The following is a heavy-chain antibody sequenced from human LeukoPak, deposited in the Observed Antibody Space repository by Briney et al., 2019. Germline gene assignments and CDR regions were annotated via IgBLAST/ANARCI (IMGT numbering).Heavy chain of an antibody. D-gene: IGHD1-1*01. Sequence: PSETLSLTCTVSGGSISSYYWSWIRQPPGKGLEWIGYIYYSGSTNYNPSLKSRVTISVDTSKNQFSLKLSSVTAADTAVYYCARENDKGITPYAFDIWGQGTMVTVSS. V-gene: IGHV4-59*01. CDR1: GGSISSYY. CDR3: ARENDKGITPYAFDI. J-gene: IGHJ3*02. CDR2: IYYSGST.